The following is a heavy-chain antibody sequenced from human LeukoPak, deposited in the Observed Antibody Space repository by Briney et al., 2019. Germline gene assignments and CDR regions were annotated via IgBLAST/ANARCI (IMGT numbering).Heavy chain of an antibody. Sequence: PSETLSLICTVSGASISNNNYYWGWIRQPPGKGLEWIGGIYYTESTYYNPSLKSRVTISVDRSKNQFSLKLSSVTAADTAVYYCAGGYYDSSGLFDYWGQGTLVTVSS. CDR3: AGGYYDSSGLFDY. V-gene: IGHV4-39*07. CDR2: IYYTEST. CDR1: GASISNNNYY. J-gene: IGHJ4*02. D-gene: IGHD3-22*01.